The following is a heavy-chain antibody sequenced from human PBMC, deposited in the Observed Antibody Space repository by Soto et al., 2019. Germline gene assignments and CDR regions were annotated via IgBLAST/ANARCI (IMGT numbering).Heavy chain of an antibody. CDR2: IIPIFGTA. CDR3: ARGPMVRGNRNYYYYYGMDV. V-gene: IGHV1-69*13. CDR1: GGTFSSYA. D-gene: IGHD3-10*01. Sequence: EASVKVSCKASGGTFSSYAISWVRQAPGQGLEWMGGIIPIFGTANYAQKFQGRVTITADESTSTAYMELSSLRSEDTAVYYCARGPMVRGNRNYYYYYGMDVWGQGTTVTVSS. J-gene: IGHJ6*02.